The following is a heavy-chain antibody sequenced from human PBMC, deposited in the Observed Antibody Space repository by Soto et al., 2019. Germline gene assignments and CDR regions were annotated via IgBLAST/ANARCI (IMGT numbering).Heavy chain of an antibody. CDR1: GGTFSSYA. CDR2: IIPIFGTA. J-gene: IGHJ4*02. V-gene: IGHV1-69*01. CDR3: ARNYYDSSGIQRYFDY. Sequence: QVQLVQSGAELKKPGSSVKVSCKASGGTFSSYAISWVREAPGQGLEWMGGIIPIFGTANYAQKFQGRVTITADESTSKAYMELSSLRSEDTAVYYCARNYYDSSGIQRYFDYWGQGTLVTVSS. D-gene: IGHD3-22*01.